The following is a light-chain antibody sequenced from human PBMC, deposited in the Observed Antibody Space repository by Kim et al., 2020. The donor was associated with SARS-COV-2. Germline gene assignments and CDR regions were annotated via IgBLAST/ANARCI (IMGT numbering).Light chain of an antibody. CDR2: DAS. CDR3: QQYNSYSPWT. CDR1: QNVSGW. V-gene: IGKV1-5*01. J-gene: IGKJ1*01. Sequence: ASLGDRVTITCRASQNVSGWLAWYQQKPGKAHNLLIYDASSLQSGVPSRFSGSGSGTEFTLTISSLQPEDFATYYCQQYNSYSPWTFGQGTKLEI.